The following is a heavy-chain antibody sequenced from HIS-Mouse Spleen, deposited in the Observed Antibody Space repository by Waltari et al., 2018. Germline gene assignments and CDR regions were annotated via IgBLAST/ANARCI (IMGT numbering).Heavy chain of an antibody. CDR3: AREIPYSSSWYDWYFDL. V-gene: IGHV4-39*07. D-gene: IGHD6-13*01. J-gene: IGHJ2*01. CDR1: GGSISSSSYY. CDR2: IYYSGST. Sequence: QLQLQESGPGLVKPSETLSLTCTVSGGSISSSSYYWGWIRQPPGKGLEWIGSIYYSGSTYYHPSLKSRVTISVDTSKSQFSLKLSSVTAVDTAVYYCAREIPYSSSWYDWYFDLWGRGTLVTVSS.